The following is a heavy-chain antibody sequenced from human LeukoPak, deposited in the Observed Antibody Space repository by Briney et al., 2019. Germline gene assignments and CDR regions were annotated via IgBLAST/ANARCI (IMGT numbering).Heavy chain of an antibody. Sequence: PGGSLRLSCAASGFTFNNYAMSWVRQALGKGLEWVSSISGSGGSTYYADSVKGRFTISRDNSKNTLYLQMNSLRVEDTAVYYCARAGAAAGGSPVGNNAFDIWGQGTMVTVSS. CDR3: ARAGAAAGGSPVGNNAFDI. V-gene: IGHV3-23*01. J-gene: IGHJ3*02. CDR2: ISGSGGST. D-gene: IGHD6-13*01. CDR1: GFTFNNYA.